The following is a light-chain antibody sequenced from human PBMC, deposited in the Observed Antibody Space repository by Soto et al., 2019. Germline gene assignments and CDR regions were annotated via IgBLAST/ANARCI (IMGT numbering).Light chain of an antibody. Sequence: QSALTQPASVSGSPGQSITISCSGTTSDVGGYNLLSWYQQHTAKAPKLLIYEGTQRPSGVSSRFSGSKSGNTASLTISGLQAEDEADYYCCSYASSSSYVFGTGTKVTVL. J-gene: IGLJ1*01. CDR1: TSDVGGYNL. CDR2: EGT. V-gene: IGLV2-23*01. CDR3: CSYASSSSYV.